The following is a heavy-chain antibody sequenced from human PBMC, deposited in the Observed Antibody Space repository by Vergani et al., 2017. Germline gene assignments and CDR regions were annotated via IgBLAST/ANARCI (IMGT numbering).Heavy chain of an antibody. CDR3: AIGQKSSSPMFYYYYMDV. CDR2: MNPNSGNT. D-gene: IGHD6-6*01. J-gene: IGHJ6*03. Sequence: QVQLVQSGAEVKKPGASVKVSCKASGYTFTSYDINWVRQATGQGLEWRGWMNPNSGNTGYAQKFQGRVTMTRNTSISTAYMELSSLRSEDTAVYYCAIGQKSSSPMFYYYYMDVWGKGTTVTVSS. V-gene: IGHV1-8*01. CDR1: GYTFTSYD.